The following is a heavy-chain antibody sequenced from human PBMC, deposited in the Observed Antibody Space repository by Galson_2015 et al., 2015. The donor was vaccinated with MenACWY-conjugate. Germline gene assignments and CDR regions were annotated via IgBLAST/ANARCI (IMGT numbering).Heavy chain of an antibody. J-gene: IGHJ5*02. CDR3: ARDHLGIASPETYDNH. CDR2: LYYSGST. D-gene: IGHD6-13*01. Sequence: SETLSLTCTVSGGSISSSSYYWGWIRQPPGKGLEWIGSLYYSGSTYYNPSLQSRVTMSVDTSKSQFSLSLSSVTAADTAVYYCARDHLGIASPETYDNHWGQGILVTVSS. V-gene: IGHV4-39*07. CDR1: GGSISSSSYY.